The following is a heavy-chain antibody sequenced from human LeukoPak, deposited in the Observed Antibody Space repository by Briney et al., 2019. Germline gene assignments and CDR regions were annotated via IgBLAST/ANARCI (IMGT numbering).Heavy chain of an antibody. Sequence: SETLSLTCSVSGGSISSYYLSWIRRPPGKGLEWIGYIYYSGSIDYNPSLKSRLTMSLDESKNQVSLNLTSVTAADTAVYYCSRESGPFSPFGFWGQGTLVSVHS. V-gene: IGHV4-59*12. J-gene: IGHJ4*02. CDR1: GGSISSYY. CDR2: IYYSGSI. CDR3: SRESGPFSPFGF. D-gene: IGHD1-26*01.